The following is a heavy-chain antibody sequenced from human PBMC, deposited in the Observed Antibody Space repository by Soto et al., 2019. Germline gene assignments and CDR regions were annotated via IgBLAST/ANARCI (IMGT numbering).Heavy chain of an antibody. CDR2: IYHSGST. V-gene: IGHV4-38-2*02. CDR1: GYSISSGYY. Sequence: SETLSLTCTVSGYSISSGYYWGWIRQPPGKGLEWIGSIYHSGSTYYNPSLKSRVTISVDTSKNQFSLKLSSVTAADTAVYYCARARSSGWFDYWGQGTLVTVSS. J-gene: IGHJ4*02. CDR3: ARARSSGWFDY. D-gene: IGHD6-19*01.